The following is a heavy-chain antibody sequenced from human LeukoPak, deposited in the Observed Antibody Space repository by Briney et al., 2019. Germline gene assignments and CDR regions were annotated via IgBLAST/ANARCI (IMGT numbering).Heavy chain of an antibody. D-gene: IGHD2-8*01. CDR3: ARHNRGTHGSFDY. CDR1: GYSISSGSY. V-gene: IGHV4-38-2*01. CDR2: IYHSGDT. Sequence: SETLSLTCAVSGYSISSGSYWGWVRQPPGKGLEWIGSIYHSGDTYYNPSLRSRLTMSVDTSKNQFSLKLSSVTAADTAVYYCARHNRGTHGSFDYWGQGTLVTVSS. J-gene: IGHJ4*02.